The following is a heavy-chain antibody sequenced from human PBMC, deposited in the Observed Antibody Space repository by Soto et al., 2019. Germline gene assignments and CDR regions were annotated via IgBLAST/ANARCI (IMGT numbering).Heavy chain of an antibody. J-gene: IGHJ6*03. V-gene: IGHV3-15*01. Sequence: EMQLGESGGGLVKPGGSLRLSCAVSGYAFEVAWMNWVRQAPGKGLEWVGRIKSKPDGGTTEYAAPVEGRFTISREDSTSTLYLQMNSLRTEDTAVYYCTTGRRDYYGNAYMDLWGKGTTVTVSS. CDR3: TTGRRDYYGNAYMDL. CDR2: IKSKPDGGTT. CDR1: GYAFEVAW. D-gene: IGHD3-22*01.